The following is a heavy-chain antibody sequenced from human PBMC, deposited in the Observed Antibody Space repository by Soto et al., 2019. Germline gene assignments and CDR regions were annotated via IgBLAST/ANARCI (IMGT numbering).Heavy chain of an antibody. CDR2: IYYSGST. CDR3: ARGSGGLDAFDI. CDR1: GGSISGYY. Sequence: SETLSLTCTVSGGSISGYYWSWIRQPPGKGLEWIGYIYYSGSTNYNPSLKSRVTLSVDTSKNQFSLKLASVTAADTAVYYCARGSGGLDAFDIWGQGAMVTVSS. V-gene: IGHV4-59*01. J-gene: IGHJ3*02.